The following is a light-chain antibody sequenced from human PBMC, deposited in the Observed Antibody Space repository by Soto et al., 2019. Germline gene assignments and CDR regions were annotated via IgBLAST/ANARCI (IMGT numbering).Light chain of an antibody. J-gene: IGKJ4*01. V-gene: IGKV3-11*01. Sequence: DIVLTQSPATLSLSPGERATLSCRASESVTTYLAWYRQKPGQPTRLLIYDASKRATGVPVRFSGSGSGTDFTLTISSLEPEDFAIYYCKQRSNWPALTFGGVTKEEIK. CDR3: KQRSNWPALT. CDR1: ESVTTY. CDR2: DAS.